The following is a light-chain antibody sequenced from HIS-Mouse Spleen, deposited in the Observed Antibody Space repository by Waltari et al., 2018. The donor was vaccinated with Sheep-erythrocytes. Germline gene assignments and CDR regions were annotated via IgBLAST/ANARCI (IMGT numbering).Light chain of an antibody. CDR1: SRDVRGYTY. V-gene: IGLV2-8*01. J-gene: IGLJ3*02. Sequence: QSALTQPPSASGSPGQSVTISCPGTSRDVRGYTYVSWYQQHPGKAPKLMIYEVSKRPSGVPDRFSGSKSGNTASLTVSGLQAEDEADYYCSSYAGSNNWVFGGGTKLTVL. CDR3: SSYAGSNNWV. CDR2: EVS.